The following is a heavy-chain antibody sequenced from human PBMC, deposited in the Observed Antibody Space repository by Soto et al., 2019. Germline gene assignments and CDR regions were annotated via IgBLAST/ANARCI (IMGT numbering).Heavy chain of an antibody. CDR2: IYYSGST. Sequence: SETLSLTCTVSGGSISPYYWTWIRQPPGNGLEWIGYIYYSGSTNYNPSLKSRVTISVDTSKNQFSLKLSSVTAADTAVYYCARSYYDILTGYYPFDYWGQGTLVTVSS. CDR3: ARSYYDILTGYYPFDY. CDR1: GGSISPYY. J-gene: IGHJ4*02. V-gene: IGHV4-59*01. D-gene: IGHD3-9*01.